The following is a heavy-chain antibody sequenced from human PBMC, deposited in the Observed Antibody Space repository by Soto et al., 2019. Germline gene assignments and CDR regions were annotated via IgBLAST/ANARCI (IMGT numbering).Heavy chain of an antibody. D-gene: IGHD3-3*01. CDR3: ARTNPPGIRFLEWSYDY. V-gene: IGHV4-59*01. CDR1: GGSISGYY. Sequence: PSETLSLTCTVSGGSISGYYWSWIRQPPGNGLEYIGYIYYSGSTNYNPSLKSRVTISVDTSKNQFSLKLSSVTAADTAVYYCARTNPPGIRFLEWSYDYWGQGTLVTVSS. J-gene: IGHJ4*02. CDR2: IYYSGST.